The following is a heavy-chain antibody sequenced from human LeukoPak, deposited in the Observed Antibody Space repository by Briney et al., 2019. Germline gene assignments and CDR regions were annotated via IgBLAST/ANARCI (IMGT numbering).Heavy chain of an antibody. CDR2: INAGNGNT. CDR1: GYTFTSYA. Sequence: GASVKVSCKASGYTFTSYAMHWVRQAPGRRLEWMGWINAGNGNTKYSQKFQGRVTITRDTSASTAYMELSSLRSEDTAVYYCARAITYFVPYYYDSSGIRGPPGGYWGQGTLVTVSS. J-gene: IGHJ4*02. D-gene: IGHD3-22*01. V-gene: IGHV1-3*01. CDR3: ARAITYFVPYYYDSSGIRGPPGGY.